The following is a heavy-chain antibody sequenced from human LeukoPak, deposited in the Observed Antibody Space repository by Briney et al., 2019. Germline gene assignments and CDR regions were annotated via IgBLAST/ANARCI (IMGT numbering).Heavy chain of an antibody. CDR3: ASAIAAAGPNHPFDY. J-gene: IGHJ4*02. CDR1: GGSISSYY. V-gene: IGHV4-4*07. Sequence: SETLSLTCTVSGGSISSYYWSWIRQPAGKGLEWIGRIYTSGSTNYNPSLKSRVTMSVDTSKNQFSLKLSSVTAADTAVYYCASAIAAAGPNHPFDYWGQGTLVTVSS. CDR2: IYTSGST. D-gene: IGHD6-13*01.